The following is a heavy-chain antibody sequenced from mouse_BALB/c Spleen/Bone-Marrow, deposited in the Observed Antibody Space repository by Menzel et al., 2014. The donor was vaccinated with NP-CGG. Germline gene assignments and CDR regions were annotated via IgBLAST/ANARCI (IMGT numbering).Heavy chain of an antibody. CDR1: GFTFSDFY. CDR2: SRNKANDYTT. D-gene: IGHD2-3*01. J-gene: IGHJ4*01. CDR3: ARDPRWLLAMDN. V-gene: IGHV7-1*02. Sequence: EVMLVESGGGLVQPGGSLILSCATSGFTFSDFYMEWVRQPPGKRLEWIAASRNKANDYTTEYSASVRGRFIVSRDTSQSILYLQMNSLRAEDTAIYYCARDPRWLLAMDNWGQGTSVTVSS.